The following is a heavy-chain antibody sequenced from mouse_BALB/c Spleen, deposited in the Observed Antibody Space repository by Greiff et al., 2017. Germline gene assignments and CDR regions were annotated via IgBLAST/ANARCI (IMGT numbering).Heavy chain of an antibody. Sequence: LVESGPELKKPGETVKISCKASGYTFTNYGMNWVKQAPGKGLKWMGWINTYTGEPTYADDFKGRFAFSLETSASTAYLQINNLKNEDTATYFCARYVIYDGYYDWFAYWGQGTLVTVSA. CDR2: INTYTGEP. D-gene: IGHD2-3*01. CDR1: GYTFTNYG. V-gene: IGHV9-3-1*01. J-gene: IGHJ3*01. CDR3: ARYVIYDGYYDWFAY.